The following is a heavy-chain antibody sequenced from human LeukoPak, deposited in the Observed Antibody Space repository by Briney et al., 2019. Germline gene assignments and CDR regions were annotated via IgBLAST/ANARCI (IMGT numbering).Heavy chain of an antibody. Sequence: PSETLSLTCTVSGGSISSYYWSWIRQPPGKGLEWIGYIYYSGSTNYNPSLKSRVTISVDTSKNQFSLKLSSVTAADTAVYYCARDRWYGYNSYYYYYGMDVWGQGTTVTVSS. J-gene: IGHJ6*02. CDR3: ARDRWYGYNSYYYYYGMDV. V-gene: IGHV4-59*01. CDR1: GGSISSYY. D-gene: IGHD5-24*01. CDR2: IYYSGST.